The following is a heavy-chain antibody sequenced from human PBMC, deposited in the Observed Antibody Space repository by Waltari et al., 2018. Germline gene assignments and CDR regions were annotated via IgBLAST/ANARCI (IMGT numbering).Heavy chain of an antibody. CDR1: GCNFDDYA. CDR2: VSYDRRDE. J-gene: IGHJ3*01. V-gene: IGHV3-30*03. CDR3: ARRTVVVGLNAFDV. Sequence: VHLVASGGGLVQPGRSLRLSCVGAGCNFDDYAMFWVRQSPGKGLRWLPAVSYDRRDEYYGGSVAGRFSVSRDNFLTTVYLEMNSLTGDDTAMYYCARRTVVVGLNAFDVWGRGTMVTVSS. D-gene: IGHD2-21*01.